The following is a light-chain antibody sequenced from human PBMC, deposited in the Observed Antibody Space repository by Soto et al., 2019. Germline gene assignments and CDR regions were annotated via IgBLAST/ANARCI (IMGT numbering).Light chain of an antibody. CDR1: QSLFDSSTNKNY. CDR2: WAS. V-gene: IGKV4-1*01. J-gene: IGKJ1*01. CDR3: QQYYSPLWT. Sequence: DIVMTQSPDSLAVSLGERATVNCNSSQSLFDSSTNKNYLAWYQQKPGQPPKLLIYWASARESGLPDRFSGSGYGTHFTLTINTLQGEDVAVYYCQQYYSPLWTFGQGSKVEVK.